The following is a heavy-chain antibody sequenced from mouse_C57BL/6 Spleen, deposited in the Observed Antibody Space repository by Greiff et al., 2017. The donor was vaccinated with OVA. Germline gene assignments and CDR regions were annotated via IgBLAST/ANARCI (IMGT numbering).Heavy chain of an antibody. CDR2: IYPGSGST. J-gene: IGHJ4*01. D-gene: IGHD2-10*02. V-gene: IGHV1-55*01. CDR3: ARGDSICAKDY. Sequence: VQLQQPGAELVKPGASVKMSCKASCYTFTRYWITWVKQRPGQGIEWIGDIYPGSGSTNYNEKFKSKATLTVDTSSSTAYMQLSSLTSEDSAVFYSARGDSICAKDYWGQGTSVSVSS. CDR1: CYTFTRYW.